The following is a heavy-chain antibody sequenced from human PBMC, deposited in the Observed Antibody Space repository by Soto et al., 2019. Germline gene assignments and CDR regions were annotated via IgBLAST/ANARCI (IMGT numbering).Heavy chain of an antibody. V-gene: IGHV4-31*03. CDR3: ARQTISAYDHEWDY. CDR2: IYYSGST. D-gene: IGHD5-12*01. Sequence: PSETLSLTCTVSGGSISSGGYYWSWIRQHPGKGLEWIGYIYYSGSTYYNPSLKSRVTISVDTSKNQFSLKLSSVTAADTAVYYCARQTISAYDHEWDYWGQGIPVTVS. J-gene: IGHJ4*02. CDR1: GGSISSGGYY.